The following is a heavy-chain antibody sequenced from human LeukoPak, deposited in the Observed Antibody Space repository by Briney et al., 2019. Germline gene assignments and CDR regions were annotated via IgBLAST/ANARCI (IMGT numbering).Heavy chain of an antibody. CDR3: ARGPLYYYDSSSRSYYFDY. CDR1: GASFSGYY. Sequence: TPSETLSLTCAVYGASFSGYYWSWIRQPPGKGLEWIAEIKHSGSTNHSPSLKSRVTISVNTSKNQCSLKLRSVTAADTAVYYCARGPLYYYDSSSRSYYFDYWGQGTLVTVSS. V-gene: IGHV4-34*01. J-gene: IGHJ4*02. CDR2: IKHSGST. D-gene: IGHD3-22*01.